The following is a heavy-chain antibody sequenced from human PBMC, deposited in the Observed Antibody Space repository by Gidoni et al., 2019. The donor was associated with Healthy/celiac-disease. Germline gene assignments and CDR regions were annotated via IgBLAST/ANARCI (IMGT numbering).Heavy chain of an antibody. J-gene: IGHJ3*02. V-gene: IGHV3-15*01. CDR2: IKSKTDGGTT. CDR1: GFTFSNAW. D-gene: IGHD3-16*01. CDR3: TTDSSPSIDYYAFDI. Sequence: EVQLVESGGGLVKPGGSLRLSCAASGFTFSNAWMSWGRQAPGKGLEWGGRIKSKTDGGTTDYAAPVKGRFTISRDDSKNTLYLQMNSLKTEDTAVYYCTTDSSPSIDYYAFDIWGQGTMVTVSS.